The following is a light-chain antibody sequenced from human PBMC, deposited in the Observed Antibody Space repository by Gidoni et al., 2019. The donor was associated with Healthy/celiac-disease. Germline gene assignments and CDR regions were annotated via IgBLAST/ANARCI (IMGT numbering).Light chain of an antibody. Sequence: AIRMTQSPSSFSASPGDRVTITCRASQGISSYLAWYQQKPGNAPKLLIYAASTLQSGVPSRFSGSGSGTDFTLTISCLQSEDFATYYCQQYYSYPLAFGQXTKVEIK. CDR3: QQYYSYPLA. J-gene: IGKJ1*01. CDR1: QGISSY. CDR2: AAS. V-gene: IGKV1-8*01.